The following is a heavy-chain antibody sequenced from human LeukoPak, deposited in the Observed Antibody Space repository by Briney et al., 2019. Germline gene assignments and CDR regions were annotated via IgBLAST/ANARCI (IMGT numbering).Heavy chain of an antibody. D-gene: IGHD2-8*02. CDR1: GFTFRSNW. V-gene: IGHV3-7*01. CDR3: ARDFFGWSSLGH. Sequence: GGSLRLSCAASGFTFRSNWMNWIRQAPGKGLEWVAHVQPDGSAKIYADSVKGRFTISRDNAKDSVYLQMNSLRVEDTAVYYCARDFFGWSSLGHWGQGTLVTVSS. J-gene: IGHJ1*01. CDR2: VQPDGSAK.